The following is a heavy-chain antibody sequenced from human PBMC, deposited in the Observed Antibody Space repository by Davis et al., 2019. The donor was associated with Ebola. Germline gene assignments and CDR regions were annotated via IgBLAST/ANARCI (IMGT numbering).Heavy chain of an antibody. CDR1: GFIFRSYV. CDR3: ARYLGPAYFDY. J-gene: IGHJ4*02. CDR2: HGTSGDT. Sequence: GESLKISCAASGFIFRSYVMSWVRQAPGKGLEWVSTHGTSGDTYYADSVKGRFTISRDNSKNTLYLQMNSLRAEDTAVYYCARYLGPAYFDYWGQGTLVTVSS. D-gene: IGHD1-1*01. V-gene: IGHV3-23*01.